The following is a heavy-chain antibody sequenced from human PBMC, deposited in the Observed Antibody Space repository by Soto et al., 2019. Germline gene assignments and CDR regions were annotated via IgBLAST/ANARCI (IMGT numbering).Heavy chain of an antibody. D-gene: IGHD5-12*01. V-gene: IGHV4-31*03. Sequence: SETLSLTCTVSGASVGSDDCYWSWIRQRPGKGLEWIGYIYYSGNTNYNPSLKSRLTISVDTSKNQFSLQLMSVTAADTAVYYCARTWIGSPFDFWGQGSLVTVSS. CDR3: ARTWIGSPFDF. CDR1: GASVGSDDCY. J-gene: IGHJ4*02. CDR2: IYYSGNT.